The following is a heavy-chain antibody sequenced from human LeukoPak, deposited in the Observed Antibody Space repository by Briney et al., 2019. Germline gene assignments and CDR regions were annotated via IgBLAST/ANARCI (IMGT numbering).Heavy chain of an antibody. D-gene: IGHD1-1*01. V-gene: IGHV3-23*01. J-gene: IGHJ4*02. CDR1: GFSFSSYW. CDR2: ISGSGGST. CDR3: AKARLAPWNPVDY. Sequence: GGSLRLSCAASGFSFSSYWMSWVRQAPGKGLEWVSAISGSGGSTYYADSVKGRFTISRDNSKNTLYLQMNSLRAEDTAVYYCAKARLAPWNPVDYWGQGTLVTVSS.